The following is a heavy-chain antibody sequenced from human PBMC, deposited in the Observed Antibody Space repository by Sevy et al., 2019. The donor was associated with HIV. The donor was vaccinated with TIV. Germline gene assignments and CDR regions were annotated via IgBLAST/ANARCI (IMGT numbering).Heavy chain of an antibody. CDR1: GGSISSGRSY. J-gene: IGHJ3*02. CDR2: IYPSGRT. D-gene: IGHD6-25*01. V-gene: IGHV4-61*02. Sequence: SETLSLTCTVSGGSISSGRSYWSWIRQPAGKGPEWIGRIYPSGRTNYNPSLESRVTISIDTSKNQFSLKVSSVTAADTAVYFCARDEASGSFDIWGQGTKVTVSS. CDR3: ARDEASGSFDI.